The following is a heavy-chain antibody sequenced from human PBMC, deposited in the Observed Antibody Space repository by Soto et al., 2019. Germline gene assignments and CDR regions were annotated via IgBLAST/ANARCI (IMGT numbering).Heavy chain of an antibody. D-gene: IGHD3-22*01. Sequence: PGECLKIACHGSGYSLTGYWISWVRHMPWKGLEWMGRIDPSDSYTNDSPSFQGHVTISADKSISTAYLQWSSLKASDTAMYYCARHVPPYYDSSGYYHYWGQGTLVLVSS. CDR2: IDPSDSYT. CDR1: GYSLTGYW. V-gene: IGHV5-10-1*01. CDR3: ARHVPPYYDSSGYYHY. J-gene: IGHJ4*02.